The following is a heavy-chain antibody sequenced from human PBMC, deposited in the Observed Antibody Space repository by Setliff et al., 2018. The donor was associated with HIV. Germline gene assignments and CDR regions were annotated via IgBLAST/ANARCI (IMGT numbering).Heavy chain of an antibody. V-gene: IGHV3-7*01. CDR3: ARMVAGF. CDR1: GFTFSDYW. D-gene: IGHD6-19*01. J-gene: IGHJ4*02. Sequence: PGGSLRLSCAASGFTFSDYWMTWVRQAPGKGLEWVANIKQDGSEKFYVDSVRGRFTISRDSAKNALFLQTSSLRVEDTAVYYCARMVAGFWGQGTLVTVSS. CDR2: IKQDGSEK.